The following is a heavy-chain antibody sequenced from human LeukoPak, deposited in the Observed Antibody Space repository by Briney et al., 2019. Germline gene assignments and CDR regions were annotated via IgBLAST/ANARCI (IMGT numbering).Heavy chain of an antibody. J-gene: IGHJ4*02. D-gene: IGHD2-2*01. Sequence: GGSLRLXCAASGFTFSSYGMHWVRQAPGKGLEWVAFIRYDGSNKYYADSVKGRFTISRDNSKNTLYLQTNSLRAEDTAVYYCAKDGDQLTTFDYWGQGTLVTVSS. CDR1: GFTFSSYG. CDR2: IRYDGSNK. CDR3: AKDGDQLTTFDY. V-gene: IGHV3-30*02.